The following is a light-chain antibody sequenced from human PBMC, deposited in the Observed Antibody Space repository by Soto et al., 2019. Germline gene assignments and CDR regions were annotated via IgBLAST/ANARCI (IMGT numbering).Light chain of an antibody. CDR2: DVA. J-gene: IGLJ1*01. Sequence: QSVLTQPASVSGSPGQSITISCTGTSSDVGGSNFVPWYQQHPGKPPKLIIYDVANRPSGVSNRFSGSKSGSTASLIISRLQTEDEADYYCVSYTSSTTDVFGTGTKVTVL. CDR3: VSYTSSTTDV. V-gene: IGLV2-14*03. CDR1: SSDVGGSNF.